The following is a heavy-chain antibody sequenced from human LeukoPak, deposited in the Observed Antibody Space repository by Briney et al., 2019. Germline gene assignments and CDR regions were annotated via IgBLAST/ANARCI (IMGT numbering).Heavy chain of an antibody. J-gene: IGHJ4*02. CDR2: ISSSSSYI. D-gene: IGHD3-22*01. CDR1: GFTFSSYS. CDR3: ARDRDSSGYYYGGLDY. Sequence: PGGSLRLSCAASGFTFSSYSMNWVRQAPGKGLEWVSSISSSSSYIYYADSVKGRFAISRDNAKNSLYLQMNSLRAEDTAVYYCARDRDSSGYYYGGLDYWGQGTLVTVSS. V-gene: IGHV3-21*01.